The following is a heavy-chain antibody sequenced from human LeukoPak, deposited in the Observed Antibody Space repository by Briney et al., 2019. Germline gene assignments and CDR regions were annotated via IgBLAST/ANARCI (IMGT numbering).Heavy chain of an antibody. CDR1: GFTFSSYA. D-gene: IGHD2-21*02. CDR2: ISYDGSNK. Sequence: GGSLRLSCAASGFTFSSYAMSWVRQAPGKGLEWVAVISYDGSNKYYADSVKGRFTISRDNSKNTLYLQMNSLRAEDTAVYYCAVTDDAFDIWGQGTMVTVSS. CDR3: AVTDDAFDI. J-gene: IGHJ3*02. V-gene: IGHV3-30-3*01.